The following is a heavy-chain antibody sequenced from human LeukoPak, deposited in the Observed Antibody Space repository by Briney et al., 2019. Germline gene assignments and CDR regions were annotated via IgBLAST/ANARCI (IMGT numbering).Heavy chain of an antibody. V-gene: IGHV4-39*01. CDR3: ARHRASSRGGSGYSQGRFDY. J-gene: IGHJ4*02. Sequence: SETLSLTCTVSGGSVSSSDYYWGWIRQPPGEGLEWIGSIYYSGSTYYNPALKSRVTISVDTSKNQFSLNVNSVTAADTAIYYCARHRASSRGGSGYSQGRFDYWGQGTLVTVSS. CDR2: IYYSGST. CDR1: GGSVSSSDYY. D-gene: IGHD3-22*01.